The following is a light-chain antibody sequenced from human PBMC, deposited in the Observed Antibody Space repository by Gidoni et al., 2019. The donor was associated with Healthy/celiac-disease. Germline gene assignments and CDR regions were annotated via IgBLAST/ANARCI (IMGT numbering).Light chain of an antibody. CDR2: WAS. CDR3: QQYYSTPHT. J-gene: IGKJ2*01. CDR1: QSVFYSSNNTNY. Sequence: DSVMNQSPDSLAESLGERATINLKSSQSVFYSSNNTNYLAWYQQKPGPPPKLLIEWASTRESGVPDRFSGSGSGTDFTLTISSLQAEDVAVYYCQQYYSTPHTFGQGTKLEVK. V-gene: IGKV4-1*01.